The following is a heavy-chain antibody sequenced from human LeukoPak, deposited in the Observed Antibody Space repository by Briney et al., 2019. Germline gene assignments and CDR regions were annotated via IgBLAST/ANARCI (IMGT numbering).Heavy chain of an antibody. V-gene: IGHV3-49*04. CDR1: VFTFSTYN. CDR2: IRSKPYGGTT. J-gene: IGHJ4*02. Sequence: GGSLRLSCAASVFTFSTYNMSWVRQAPGKGLEWVGFIRSKPYGGTTEYAASVKGRFTISRDDSKSIAYLQMNSLKTEDTAVYYCTREGEEDNYWGQGTLVTVSS. CDR3: TREGEEDNY.